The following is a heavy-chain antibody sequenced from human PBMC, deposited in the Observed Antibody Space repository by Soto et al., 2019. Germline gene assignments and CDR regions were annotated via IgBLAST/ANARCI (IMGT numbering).Heavy chain of an antibody. J-gene: IGHJ4*02. CDR2: IYYSGST. D-gene: IGHD2-2*01. Sequence: SQTLSLTCTVSGGSISSSSYYWGWIRQPPGKGLEWIGSIYYSGSTYYNPSLKSRVTISVDTSKNQFSLKLSSVTAADTAVYYCARSCSSTSCLGVFFDYWGQGTLVTVSS. CDR3: ARSCSSTSCLGVFFDY. V-gene: IGHV4-39*01. CDR1: GGSISSSSYY.